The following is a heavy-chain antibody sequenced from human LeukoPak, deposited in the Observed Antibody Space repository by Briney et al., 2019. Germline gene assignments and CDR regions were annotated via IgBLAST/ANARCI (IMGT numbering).Heavy chain of an antibody. J-gene: IGHJ3*02. V-gene: IGHV3-64*01. D-gene: IGHD1-26*01. Sequence: GGSLRLSCAASGFTFSSYALHWVRQAPGKGLEFVSAVSGNGDNTYYANSVKGRFTISRDSSKNTVYLQMGSLRGEDMAVYYCAKWEEGLDIWGQGTMVTVSS. CDR2: VSGNGDNT. CDR1: GFTFSSYA. CDR3: AKWEEGLDI.